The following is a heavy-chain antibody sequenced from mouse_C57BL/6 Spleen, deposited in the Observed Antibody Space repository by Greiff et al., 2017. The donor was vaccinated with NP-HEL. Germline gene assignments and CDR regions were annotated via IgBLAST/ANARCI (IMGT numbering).Heavy chain of an antibody. CDR2: INPYNGGT. Sequence: EVQLQQSGPVLVKPGASVKMSCKASGYTFTDYYMNWVKQSHGKSLEWIGVINPYNGGTSYNQKFKGKATLTVDKSSSTAYMELNSLTSEDSAVYYCARSYGNFSWFAYWGQGTLVTVSA. CDR1: GYTFTDYY. D-gene: IGHD2-1*01. CDR3: ARSYGNFSWFAY. J-gene: IGHJ3*01. V-gene: IGHV1-19*01.